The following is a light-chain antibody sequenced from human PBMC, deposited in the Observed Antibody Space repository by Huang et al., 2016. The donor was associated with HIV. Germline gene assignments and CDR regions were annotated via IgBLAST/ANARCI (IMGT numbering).Light chain of an antibody. CDR1: QDIATH. J-gene: IGKJ2*01. CDR2: AAS. Sequence: DIQMTQSPFSLSASVGDRVVITCRASQDIATHLVWFQQRPGQPPNSLIYAASTLQTGVPSRFSGSGAGTDFTLTSAQLQPEDFATYFCQQYDSFPVTFGRGTKLDIK. V-gene: IGKV1-16*01. CDR3: QQYDSFPVT.